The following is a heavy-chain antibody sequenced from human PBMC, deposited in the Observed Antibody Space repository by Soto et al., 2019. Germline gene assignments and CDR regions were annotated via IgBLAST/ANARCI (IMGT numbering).Heavy chain of an antibody. D-gene: IGHD4-17*01. CDR3: ARHDYGDRYFDF. J-gene: IGHJ4*02. CDR2: ISGFNGNT. V-gene: IGHV1-18*04. Sequence: QVPLVQSGAEVRKPGASVKVSCRASGYSFIIYGISWVRQAPGQGLEWMGWISGFNGNTNYAQKFQGRVTLTTDISTSTAYMELRSLRSDDTALYFCARHDYGDRYFDFWGQGTLVTVSS. CDR1: GYSFIIYG.